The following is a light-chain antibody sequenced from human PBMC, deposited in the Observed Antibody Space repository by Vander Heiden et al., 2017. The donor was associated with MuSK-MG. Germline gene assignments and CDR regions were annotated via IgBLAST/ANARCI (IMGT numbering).Light chain of an antibody. V-gene: IGLV2-14*01. CDR1: SSDVGGYNY. CDR3: CSYTSSRTLNFV. Sequence: QSALTEPASVSGSPGQSITISCTGTSSDVGGYNYVSWYQQHPGKAPKLRMEVCSNRPSGVSKRFSFSNSGNTASLTISRRQAEDDAEDDYCSYTSSRTLNFVFGVGTKITFI. J-gene: IGLJ1*01. CDR2: VCS.